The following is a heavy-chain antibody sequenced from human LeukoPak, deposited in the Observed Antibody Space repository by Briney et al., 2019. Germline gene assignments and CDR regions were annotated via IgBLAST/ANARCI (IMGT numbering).Heavy chain of an antibody. CDR3: ARDSSDTAMLVTN. Sequence: EASVKVSCKASGGTFSSYAMNWVRQAPGQGLEWMGWINTNTGNPTYAQGFTGRFVFSLGTSVSTAYLQISSLKAEDTAVYYCARDSSDTAMLVTNWGQGTLVTVSS. CDR1: GGTFSSYA. D-gene: IGHD5-18*01. J-gene: IGHJ4*02. CDR2: INTNTGNP. V-gene: IGHV7-4-1*02.